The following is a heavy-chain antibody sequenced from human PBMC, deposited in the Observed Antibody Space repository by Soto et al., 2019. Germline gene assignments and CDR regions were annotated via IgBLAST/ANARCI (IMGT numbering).Heavy chain of an antibody. V-gene: IGHV4-59*08. CDR2: IHYSGST. CDR1: GGSISGHY. Sequence: QVQLQESGPGLVKPSETLSLTCTVSGGSISGHYWSWIRQPPGKGLEWIWCIHYSGSTKYSPSLKSRVTMSVDTSKNRFPLKLNSMPATDTAVYYCASHPANQIFGEYVDYWGQGTLITVSS. CDR3: ASHPANQIFGEYVDY. J-gene: IGHJ4*02. D-gene: IGHD4-17*01.